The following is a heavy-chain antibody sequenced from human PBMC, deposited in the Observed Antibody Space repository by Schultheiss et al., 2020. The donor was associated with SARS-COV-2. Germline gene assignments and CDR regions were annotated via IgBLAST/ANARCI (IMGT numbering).Heavy chain of an antibody. D-gene: IGHD3-16*02. Sequence: GGSLRLSCKGSGYSFTSYWIGWVRQMPGKGLEWMGIIYPGDSDTRYSPSFQGQVTISADKSISTAYLQWSSLKASDTAMYYCARASLGELSQFDYWGQGTLVTVSS. CDR3: ARASLGELSQFDY. CDR2: IYPGDSDT. V-gene: IGHV5-51*01. CDR1: GYSFTSYW. J-gene: IGHJ4*02.